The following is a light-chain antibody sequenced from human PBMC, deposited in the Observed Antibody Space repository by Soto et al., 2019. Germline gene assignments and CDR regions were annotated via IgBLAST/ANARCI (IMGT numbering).Light chain of an antibody. CDR2: GAS. V-gene: IGKV1-39*01. Sequence: DIQMTQSPSSVSALIGDRVTITCRASQGVGSHVNWYQQKPGKAPNLLIHGASNLQSGVPSTFSGSGSGTDFTLTISSLQPEDFATYYCQQNYRAPLTFGGGTKVEIK. CDR1: QGVGSH. J-gene: IGKJ4*01. CDR3: QQNYRAPLT.